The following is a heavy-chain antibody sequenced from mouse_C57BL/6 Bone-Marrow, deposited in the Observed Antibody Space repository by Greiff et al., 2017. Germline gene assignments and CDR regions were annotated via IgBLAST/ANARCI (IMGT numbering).Heavy chain of an antibody. CDR2: INPNNGGT. CDR3: ARGDPLLFDY. J-gene: IGHJ2*01. CDR1: GYTFTDYY. D-gene: IGHD2-1*01. V-gene: IGHV1-26*01. Sequence: EVQLQQSGPELVKPGASVKISCKASGYTFTDYYMNWVKQSHGKSLEWIGDINPNNGGTSYNQKFKGKATLTVDKSSSTAYMELRSLTSEDSAVYYCARGDPLLFDYWGQGTTLTVSS.